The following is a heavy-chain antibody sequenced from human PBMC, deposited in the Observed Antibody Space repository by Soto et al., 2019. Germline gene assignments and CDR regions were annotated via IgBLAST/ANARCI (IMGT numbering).Heavy chain of an antibody. CDR3: ATVSGSSWYDWFDP. Sequence: ASVKVSCKVSGYTLTELSMHWVRQAPGKGLEWMGGFDPEDGETIYAQKFQGRVTMTEDTSTDTAYMELSSLRSEDTAVYYCATVSGSSWYDWFDPWGQGTLVTVS. CDR2: FDPEDGET. J-gene: IGHJ5*02. CDR1: GYTLTELS. D-gene: IGHD6-13*01. V-gene: IGHV1-24*01.